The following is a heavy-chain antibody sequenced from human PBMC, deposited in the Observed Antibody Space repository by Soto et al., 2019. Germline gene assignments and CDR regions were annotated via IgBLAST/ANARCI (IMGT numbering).Heavy chain of an antibody. CDR2: INAGNGNT. Sequence: GASVKVSCKASGYTFTSYFISWVRQAPGQRLEWMGWINAGNGNTKYSQKFQGRVTITRDTSASAAYMELSSLRSEDTAVYYCARDLQADYWGQGTLVTVSS. CDR3: ARDLQADY. J-gene: IGHJ4*02. CDR1: GYTFTSYF. V-gene: IGHV1-3*01.